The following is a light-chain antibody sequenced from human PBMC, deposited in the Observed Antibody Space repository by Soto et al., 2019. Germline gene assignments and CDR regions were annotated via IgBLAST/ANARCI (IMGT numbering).Light chain of an antibody. CDR3: SSYADGSTYV. CDR1: SRDLGHYNY. Sequence: QSALTQPASVSGSPGQSITISCTGTSRDLGHYNYVSWYQQHPGKAPKLMIYEVDNRPSGVSIRFSGSKSGNTAALTISGLQAEDEAEYYCSSYADGSTYVFGTVTKLTVL. V-gene: IGLV2-14*01. J-gene: IGLJ1*01. CDR2: EVD.